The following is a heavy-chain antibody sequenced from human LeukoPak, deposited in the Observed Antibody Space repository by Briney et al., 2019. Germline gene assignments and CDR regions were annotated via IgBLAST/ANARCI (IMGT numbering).Heavy chain of an antibody. V-gene: IGHV1-2*02. CDR3: ARGRITMIVVVMGNNWFDP. D-gene: IGHD3-22*01. CDR1: GYTFTGYY. Sequence: GASVKVSCKASGYTFTGYYMHWVRQAPGQGLEWRGWINPNSGGTNYAQKFQGRVTMTRDMSISTAYMELSRLRSDDTAVYYCARGRITMIVVVMGNNWFDPWGQGTLVTVSS. J-gene: IGHJ5*02. CDR2: INPNSGGT.